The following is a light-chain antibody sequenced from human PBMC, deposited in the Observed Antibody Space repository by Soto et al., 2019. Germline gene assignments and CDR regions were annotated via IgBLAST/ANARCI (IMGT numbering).Light chain of an antibody. J-gene: IGKJ4*01. CDR3: QQYERWPLT. CDR1: QSIRSS. CDR2: GAS. V-gene: IGKV3-15*01. Sequence: EIVMTQSPATLSVSPGERATLSCRASQSIRSSLAWYQQKPGQAPRLLIYGASTRATGLPARISGSGSETEFTLTISSLQSEDFAVYYCQQYERWPLTFGGGTKVEIE.